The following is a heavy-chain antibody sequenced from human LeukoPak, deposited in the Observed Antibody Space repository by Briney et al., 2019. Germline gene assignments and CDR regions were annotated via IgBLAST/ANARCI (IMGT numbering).Heavy chain of an antibody. CDR2: ISSSSSYI. J-gene: IGHJ4*02. D-gene: IGHD6-6*01. V-gene: IGHV3-21*01. Sequence: PGGSLRLSCAASGFTFSSYSMNWVRQAPGKGLEWVSSISSSSSYIYYADSVKGRFTISRDNANNSLYLQMNSLRSEDTAVYYCAREMYSSSSGDYWGQGTLVTVSS. CDR1: GFTFSSYS. CDR3: AREMYSSSSGDY.